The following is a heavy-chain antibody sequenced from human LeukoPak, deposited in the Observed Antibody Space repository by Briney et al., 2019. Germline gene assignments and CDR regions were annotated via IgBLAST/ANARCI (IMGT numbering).Heavy chain of an antibody. CDR2: IDSSGDST. V-gene: IGHV3-23*01. J-gene: IGHJ4*02. CDR3: AKSNSFDY. CDR1: GFTFSSYP. Sequence: GGSLRLSCAASGFTFSSYPIYWVRQAPGKGLEWVSTIDSSGDSTSYADSVKGRFTISRDNSKDTLYLQMNSLRAEDTAVYYCAKSNSFDYWGQGTLVTVSS.